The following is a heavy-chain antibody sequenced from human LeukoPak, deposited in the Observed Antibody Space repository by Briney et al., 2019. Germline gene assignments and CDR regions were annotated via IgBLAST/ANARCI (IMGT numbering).Heavy chain of an antibody. J-gene: IGHJ4*02. CDR1: GYTFTSYG. V-gene: IGHV1-18*01. CDR3: SLMVRGVISAPFDY. Sequence: GASVKVSCKASGYTFTSYGISWVRQAPGQGLEWMGWISAYNGNTNYALKLQGRVTMTTDTSTSTAYMELRSLRSDDTAVYYCSLMVRGVISAPFDYWGQGTLVTVSS. D-gene: IGHD3-10*01. CDR2: ISAYNGNT.